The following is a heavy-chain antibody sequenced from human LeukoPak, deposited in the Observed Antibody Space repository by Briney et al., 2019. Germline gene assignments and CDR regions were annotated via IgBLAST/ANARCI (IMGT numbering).Heavy chain of an antibody. V-gene: IGHV3-66*01. J-gene: IGHJ4*02. CDR3: ARGFRSVTTWGYFDY. CDR1: GFTVSTNY. D-gene: IGHD4-17*01. Sequence: GGSLRLSCAASGFTVSTNYMSWVPQAPGKGLEWVSLIYSGGGTYYADSVKGRFTISRDNSRNTLSLQMNSLRVDDTAVYYCARGFRSVTTWGYFDYWGQGALVTVSS. CDR2: IYSGGGT.